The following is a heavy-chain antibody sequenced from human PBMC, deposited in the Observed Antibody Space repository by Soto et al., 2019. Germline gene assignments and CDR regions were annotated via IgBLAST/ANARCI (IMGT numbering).Heavy chain of an antibody. CDR3: EARSDFDYYYYGMDV. Sequence: GDSLKISCKGSGYSFTSYWLSWVRQIPGKGLEWMGRIDPSDSYTNYSPSFQGHVTISADKSISTAYLQWSSLKASDTAMYSCEARSDFDYYYYGMDVWGQGTTVTVSS. J-gene: IGHJ6*02. CDR1: GYSFTSYW. V-gene: IGHV5-10-1*01. CDR2: IDPSDSYT. D-gene: IGHD3-10*01.